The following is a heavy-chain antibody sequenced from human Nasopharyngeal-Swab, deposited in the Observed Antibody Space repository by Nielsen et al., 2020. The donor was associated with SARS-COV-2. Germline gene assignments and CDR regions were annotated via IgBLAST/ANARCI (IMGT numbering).Heavy chain of an antibody. Sequence: GESLKISCAASGFTFSSYGMHWVRQAPGKGLEWVAVIWYDGSNKYYADSVKGRFTISRDNSKNTLYLQMNSLRAEDTAVYYCARDRAINWNDGYTDYWGQGTLVAVSS. D-gene: IGHD1-20*01. V-gene: IGHV3-33*01. J-gene: IGHJ4*02. CDR1: GFTFSSYG. CDR2: IWYDGSNK. CDR3: ARDRAINWNDGYTDY.